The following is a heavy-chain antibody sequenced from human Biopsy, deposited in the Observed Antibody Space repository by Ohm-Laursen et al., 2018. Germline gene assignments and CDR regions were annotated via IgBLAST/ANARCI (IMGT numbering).Heavy chain of an antibody. D-gene: IGHD3-16*02. CDR2: VYWDNDK. CDR1: GFSLSSHGVG. J-gene: IGHJ3*01. V-gene: IGHV2-5*02. Sequence: PTQTLTLTSTFSGFSLSSHGVGVGWIRQPPGEALEWLAIVYWDNDKRYSPSLWSRLNIWKDASKNRVVLTLTDMDPVDTATYYCAHVVITYGGIIALDAFDVWGQGSMVIVSS. CDR3: AHVVITYGGIIALDAFDV.